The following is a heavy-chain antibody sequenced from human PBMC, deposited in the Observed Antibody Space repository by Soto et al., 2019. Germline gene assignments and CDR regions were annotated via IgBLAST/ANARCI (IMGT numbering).Heavy chain of an antibody. V-gene: IGHV4-39*01. D-gene: IGHD1-26*01. J-gene: IGHJ5*02. CDR1: GGSISSSSYY. Sequence: SETLSLTCTVSGGSISSSSYYWGWIRQPPGKGLEWIGSIYYSGSTYYNPSLKSRVTISVDTSKNQFSLKLSSVTAADTAVYYCARLGHPNWFDPWGQGTLVTVS. CDR3: ARLGHPNWFDP. CDR2: IYYSGST.